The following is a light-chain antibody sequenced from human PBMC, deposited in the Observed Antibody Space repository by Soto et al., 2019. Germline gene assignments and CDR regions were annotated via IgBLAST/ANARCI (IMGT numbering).Light chain of an antibody. CDR3: QQYNSYPWT. Sequence: DIQMTQSPSTLSASVGDRVTITCRASQSISSWLAWYQQKPGKAPKLLIYKASSLESGVPSRFSGSGSGTEFNLTISSLQPDDFATYYCQQYNSYPWTVGKGTKVEIK. CDR1: QSISSW. CDR2: KAS. J-gene: IGKJ1*01. V-gene: IGKV1-5*03.